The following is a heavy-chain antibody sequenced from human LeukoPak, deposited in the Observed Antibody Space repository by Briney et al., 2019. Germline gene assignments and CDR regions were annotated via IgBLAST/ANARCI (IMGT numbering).Heavy chain of an antibody. J-gene: IGHJ6*04. Sequence: GGSLRLSCAASGFTFSSYEMNWVRQAPGKGLVWVSYISSSGSTIYYADSVKGRFTISRDNAKNSLYLQVNSLRAEDTAVYYCAELGITMIGGVWGKGTTVTISS. CDR2: ISSSGSTI. D-gene: IGHD3-10*02. CDR3: AELGITMIGGV. V-gene: IGHV3-48*03. CDR1: GFTFSSYE.